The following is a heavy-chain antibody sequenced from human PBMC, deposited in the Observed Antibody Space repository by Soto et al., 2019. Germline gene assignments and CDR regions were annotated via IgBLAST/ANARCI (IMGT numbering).Heavy chain of an antibody. CDR2: INAGNGNT. CDR3: ARDRFPTYSGSYYASGPFDY. D-gene: IGHD1-26*01. J-gene: IGHJ4*02. V-gene: IGHV1-3*01. CDR1: GYTFTSYA. Sequence: ASVKVSCKASGYTFTSYAMHWVRQAPGQRLEWMGWINAGNGNTKYSQKFQGRVTITRDTSASTAYMELSSLRSEDTAVYYCARDRFPTYSGSYYASGPFDYWGQGTLVTVSS.